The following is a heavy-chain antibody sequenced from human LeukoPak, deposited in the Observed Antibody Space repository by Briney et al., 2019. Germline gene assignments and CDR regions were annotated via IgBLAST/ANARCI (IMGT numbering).Heavy chain of an antibody. Sequence: GESLKISCEGSGYSFSTYWLGWVRQMPGKGLEWMGIIYPDDSEIRYSPSFQGQVTISADKSISTAYLQWSSLKASDTAIYYCARRTMIVAFDIWGQGTMVTVSS. CDR1: GYSFSTYW. CDR3: ARRTMIVAFDI. CDR2: IYPDDSEI. D-gene: IGHD3-22*01. V-gene: IGHV5-51*01. J-gene: IGHJ3*02.